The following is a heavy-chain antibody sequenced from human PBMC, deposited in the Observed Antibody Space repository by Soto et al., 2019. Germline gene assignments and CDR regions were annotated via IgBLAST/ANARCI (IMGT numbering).Heavy chain of an antibody. CDR1: GGSFSAYY. Sequence: PSGTLSLTCAVHGGSFSAYYWSWIRQPPGKGLEWIGEINHGGSTNYNPSLKSRVTISLDTPKNQFSLKLNSVTAADTAVYYCARGYGSGSYWAYSGQGTLVTVSS. D-gene: IGHD3-10*01. CDR3: ARGYGSGSYWAY. CDR2: INHGGST. J-gene: IGHJ4*02. V-gene: IGHV4-34*01.